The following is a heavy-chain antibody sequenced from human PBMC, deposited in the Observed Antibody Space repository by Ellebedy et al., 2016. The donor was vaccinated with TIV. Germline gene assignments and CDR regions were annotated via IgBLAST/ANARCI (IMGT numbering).Heavy chain of an antibody. CDR1: GGTFSSYA. CDR2: IIPILGIA. V-gene: IGHV1-69*04. J-gene: IGHJ3*02. Sequence: AASVKVSCKASGGTFSSYAISWVRQAPGQGLEWMGRIIPILGIANYAQKFQGRVTITADKSTSTAYMELSSLRSEDTAVYYCARDRNNGNPDFDIWGQGTMVTVSS. CDR3: ARDRNNGNPDFDI. D-gene: IGHD1-14*01.